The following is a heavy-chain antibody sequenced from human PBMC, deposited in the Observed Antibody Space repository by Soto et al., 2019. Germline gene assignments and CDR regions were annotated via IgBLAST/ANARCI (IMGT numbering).Heavy chain of an antibody. J-gene: IGHJ4*02. D-gene: IGHD4-17*01. CDR3: ARVGYYGDYVYFDY. V-gene: IGHV1-2*02. CDR1: GYTFTGYY. CDR2: IKSNSGDT. Sequence: ASVKVSCKASGYTFTGYYIHWVRQAPGQGLEWMGWIKSNSGDTKYAQKFQGRVTITRDTSISTAYMELSGLRSDDTAMYYCARVGYYGDYVYFDYWGQGTLVTVSS.